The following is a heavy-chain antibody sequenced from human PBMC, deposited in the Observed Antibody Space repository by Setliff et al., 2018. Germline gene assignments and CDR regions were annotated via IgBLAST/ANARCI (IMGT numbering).Heavy chain of an antibody. D-gene: IGHD3-22*01. CDR1: GYSISSGY. J-gene: IGHJ5*02. V-gene: IGHV3-30-3*01. CDR2: ISYDGSNK. CDR3: ASRLSGSLAP. Sequence: PSETLSLTCTVSGYSISSGYYWGWIRQPPGKGLEWVAVISYDGSNKYYADSVKGRFTISRDNSKNTLYLQMNSLRAEDTAVYYCASRLSGSLAPWGQGTLVTVSS.